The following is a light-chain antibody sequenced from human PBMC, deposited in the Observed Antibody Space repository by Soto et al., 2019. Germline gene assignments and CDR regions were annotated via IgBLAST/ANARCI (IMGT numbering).Light chain of an antibody. CDR3: CSYAGSYTLKV. CDR2: DVS. Sequence: QYALTQPRSVSGSPGQSVTISCTGTSSDVGGYNYVSWYQQHPGKAPKLMIYDVSKRPSGVPDRFSGSKSGNTASLTISGLQAEDEADYYCCSYAGSYTLKVFGGGTKLTVL. V-gene: IGLV2-11*01. J-gene: IGLJ2*01. CDR1: SSDVGGYNY.